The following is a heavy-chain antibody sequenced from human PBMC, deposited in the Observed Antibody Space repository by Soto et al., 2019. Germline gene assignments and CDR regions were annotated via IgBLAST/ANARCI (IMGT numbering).Heavy chain of an antibody. CDR2: INHSGST. J-gene: IGHJ4*02. CDR1: GGSFSGYY. D-gene: IGHD6-6*01. V-gene: IGHV4-34*01. Sequence: SETLSLTCAVYGGSFSGYYWSWIRQPPGKGLEWIGEINHSGSTNYNPSLKSRVTISVDTSKNQFSLKLSSVTAADTAVYYCARGLLRHFDYWGQGTLVTVSS. CDR3: ARGLLRHFDY.